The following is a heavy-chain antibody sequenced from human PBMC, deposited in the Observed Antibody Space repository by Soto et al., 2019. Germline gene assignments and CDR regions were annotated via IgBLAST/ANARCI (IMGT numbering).Heavy chain of an antibody. CDR3: ARDRALAIAVARPGYYGMDV. Sequence: ASGKVSCKASGYTFTGYYMHWVRQAPGQGIEWMGWINPNSGGTNYAQKYQGWVTMTRDTSISTAYMELSRLRSDDTAVYYCARDRALAIAVARPGYYGMDVWGQGTTVTVSS. CDR1: GYTFTGYY. D-gene: IGHD6-19*01. CDR2: INPNSGGT. J-gene: IGHJ6*02. V-gene: IGHV1-2*04.